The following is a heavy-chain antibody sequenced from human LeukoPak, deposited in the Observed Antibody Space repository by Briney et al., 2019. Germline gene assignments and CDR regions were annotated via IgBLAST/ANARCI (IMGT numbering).Heavy chain of an antibody. D-gene: IGHD2-2*01. CDR1: GFTFSSYW. Sequence: PGGSLRLSCAASGFTFSSYWMHWVRQAPGKGLVWVSRINGDGSSTSYADSVKGRFTLSRDNAKKALYLQMNSLGAEDTAVYYCARDSNRYQLLPFDYWRQGTLVTVSS. CDR2: INGDGSST. CDR3: ARDSNRYQLLPFDY. V-gene: IGHV3-74*01. J-gene: IGHJ4*02.